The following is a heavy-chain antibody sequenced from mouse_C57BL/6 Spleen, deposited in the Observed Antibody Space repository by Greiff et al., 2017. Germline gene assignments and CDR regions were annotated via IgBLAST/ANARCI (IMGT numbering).Heavy chain of an antibody. J-gene: IGHJ3*02. CDR3: ARGSVVATP. D-gene: IGHD1-1*01. CDR2: ISSGSSTI. V-gene: IGHV5-17*01. CDR1: GFTFSDYG. Sequence: EVQLVESGGGLVKPGGSLKLSCAASGFTFSDYGMHWVRQAPEQGLEWVAYISSGSSTIYYADTVKGRFTISRDNAKNTLFLQMTSLRSEDTAMYYCARGSVVATPWGQGTLVTVSA.